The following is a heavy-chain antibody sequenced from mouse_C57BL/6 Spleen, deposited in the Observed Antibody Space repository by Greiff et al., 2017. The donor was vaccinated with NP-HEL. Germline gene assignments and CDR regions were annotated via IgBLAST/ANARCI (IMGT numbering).Heavy chain of an antibody. V-gene: IGHV5-4*03. Sequence: EVMLVESGGGLVKPGGSLKLSCAASGFTFSSYAMSWVRQTPEKRLEWVATISDGGSYTYYPDNVKGRFTISRDNAKNNLYLQMSHLKSEDTAMYYCARKGYGGGYAMDYWGQGTSVTVSS. CDR3: ARKGYGGGYAMDY. CDR1: GFTFSSYA. CDR2: ISDGGSYT. D-gene: IGHD3-1*01. J-gene: IGHJ4*01.